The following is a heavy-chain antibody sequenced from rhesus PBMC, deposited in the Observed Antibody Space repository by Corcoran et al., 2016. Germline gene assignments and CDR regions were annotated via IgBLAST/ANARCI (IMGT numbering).Heavy chain of an antibody. V-gene: IGHV4-106*01. D-gene: IGHD6-25*01. CDR2: IFGSGGGT. Sequence: QVQLQESGPGLVKPSETLSLTCAVSGGSISDDYYWSWIRQPPGKGLEWIGYIFGSGGGTNYNPSLKNRVTISRDTSKSQFSQKLSSVTAADTAVEYCASPIAAVRYYFDYWGQGVLVTVSS. CDR1: GGSISDDYY. J-gene: IGHJ4*01. CDR3: ASPIAAVRYYFDY.